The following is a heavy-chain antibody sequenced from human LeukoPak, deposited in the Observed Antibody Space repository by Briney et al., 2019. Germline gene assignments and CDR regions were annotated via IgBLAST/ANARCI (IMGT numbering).Heavy chain of an antibody. Sequence: GGSLRLSCAASGFNVTTNYMSWVRQAPGKGLEWVSVIYSGGTTYYADSVKGRFTISRDISKNTLSLQMNSLRAEDTAVYYCERGRRDGYNLGYWGQGTLVAVSS. J-gene: IGHJ4*02. V-gene: IGHV3-53*01. CDR2: IYSGGTT. D-gene: IGHD5-24*01. CDR1: GFNVTTNY. CDR3: ERGRRDGYNLGY.